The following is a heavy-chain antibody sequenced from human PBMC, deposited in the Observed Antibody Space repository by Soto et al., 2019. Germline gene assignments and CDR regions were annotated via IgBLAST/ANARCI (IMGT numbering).Heavy chain of an antibody. Sequence: GGSLRLSCAASGITFYDSYIYWIRQAPGKGLEWVSAISGSGGSTYYADSVKGRFTISRDNSKNTLYLQMNSLRAEDTAVYYCAKDYYHDYSNYQYYYDMDVWGQGTTVTVSS. V-gene: IGHV3-23*01. D-gene: IGHD4-4*01. CDR2: ISGSGGST. J-gene: IGHJ6*02. CDR1: GITFYDSY. CDR3: AKDYYHDYSNYQYYYDMDV.